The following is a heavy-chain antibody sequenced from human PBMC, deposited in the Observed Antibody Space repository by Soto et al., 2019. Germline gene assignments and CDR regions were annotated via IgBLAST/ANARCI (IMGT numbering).Heavy chain of an antibody. J-gene: IGHJ6*02. V-gene: IGHV1-3*01. Sequence: QVRLVQSGAEVKKPGASVMVSCKASGYTFANYAMHWVRQAPGQDFEWMGWINAGNGNTRNSQKCQGRVTFTRDTSATTAHMELGSLSFEDTAVYACARALAGWELTNGHSGVDVWGQGTTVIVSS. CDR1: GYTFANYA. CDR3: ARALAGWELTNGHSGVDV. CDR2: INAGNGNT. D-gene: IGHD1-26*01.